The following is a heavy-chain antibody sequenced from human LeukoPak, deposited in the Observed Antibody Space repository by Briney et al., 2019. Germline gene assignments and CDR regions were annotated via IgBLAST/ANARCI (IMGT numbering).Heavy chain of an antibody. J-gene: IGHJ6*03. Sequence: SETLSLTCTVSGGSISSGGYYWSWIRQHPGKGLEWIGYIYYSGSTYYNPSLKSRVTISVDTSKNQFSLKLSPVTAADTAVYYCARVSAVTTLTYYYMDVWGKGTTVTVSS. V-gene: IGHV4-31*03. CDR3: ARVSAVTTLTYYYMDV. D-gene: IGHD4-11*01. CDR2: IYYSGST. CDR1: GGSISSGGYY.